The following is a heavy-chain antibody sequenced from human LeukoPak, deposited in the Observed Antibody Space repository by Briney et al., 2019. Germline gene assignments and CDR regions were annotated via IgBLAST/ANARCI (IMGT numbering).Heavy chain of an antibody. Sequence: GGSLRLFCAASGFSFSTYNMDWVRQAPGKGLEWVSYISSSSSTIYYADSVKGRFTISRDNAKNSLYLQMNSLRAEDTAVYYCARDGGFSGSHYEYYFDYWGQGTLVTVSS. CDR1: GFSFSTYN. CDR3: ARDGGFSGSHYEYYFDY. J-gene: IGHJ4*02. D-gene: IGHD1-26*01. V-gene: IGHV3-48*04. CDR2: ISSSSSTI.